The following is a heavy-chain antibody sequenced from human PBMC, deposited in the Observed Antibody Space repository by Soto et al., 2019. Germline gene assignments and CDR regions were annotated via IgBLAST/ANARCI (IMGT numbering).Heavy chain of an antibody. J-gene: IGHJ4*02. D-gene: IGHD5-12*01. CDR2: ISGSGSYT. V-gene: IGHV3-23*01. CDR1: GFTFNNYA. CDR3: AKSASGYYKLIDY. Sequence: GGSLRLSCAASGFTFNNYAMSWVRQAPGKGLECVSGISGSGSYTYFADSVKGRFTISRDNSKNTLSLQMSSLRAEDTAIYYCAKSASGYYKLIDYWGQGTLVTVSS.